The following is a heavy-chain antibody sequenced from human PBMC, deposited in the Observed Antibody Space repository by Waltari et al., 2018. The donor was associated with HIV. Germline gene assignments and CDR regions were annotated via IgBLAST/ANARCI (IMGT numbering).Heavy chain of an antibody. CDR1: GFASSNYD. V-gene: IGHV3-13*01. CDR3: ARGKISAPGTSYFDY. J-gene: IGHJ4*02. CDR2: IGTSGDT. D-gene: IGHD6-13*01. Sequence: EVQLVESGGGFVQAGGSLRLSCAASGFASSNYDLHWVRQAAGKGLEWVSFIGTSGDTYYSGSVKGRFSISRENAENSFYLQMNSLTAGDTAVYYCARGKISAPGTSYFDYWGQGTLVTVSS.